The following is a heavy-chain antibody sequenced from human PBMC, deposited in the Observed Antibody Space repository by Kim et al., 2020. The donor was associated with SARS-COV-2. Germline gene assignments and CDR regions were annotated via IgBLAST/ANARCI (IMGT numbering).Heavy chain of an antibody. CDR1: GGTFSSYA. Sequence: SVKVSCKASGGTFSSYAISWVRQAPGQGLEWMGGIIPIFGTANYAQKFQGRVTITADESTSTAYMELSSLRSEDTAVYYCARDLPPRNPIAAAGSYYYGMDVWGQGTTVTVSS. V-gene: IGHV1-69*13. CDR3: ARDLPPRNPIAAAGSYYYGMDV. CDR2: IIPIFGTA. D-gene: IGHD6-13*01. J-gene: IGHJ6*02.